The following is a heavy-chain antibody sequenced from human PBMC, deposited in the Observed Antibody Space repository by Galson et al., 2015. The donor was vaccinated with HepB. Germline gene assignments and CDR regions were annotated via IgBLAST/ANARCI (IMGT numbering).Heavy chain of an antibody. CDR3: ARHERPYNWNYDSRYYFDY. V-gene: IGHV4-39*01. J-gene: IGHJ4*02. Sequence: DTLSLTCTVSGGSISISSYYWGWIRQPPGKGLEWIGSIYYSGSTYYNPSLKSRVTISVDTSKNQFSLKLSSVTAADTAVYHCARHERPYNWNYDSRYYFDYWGQGTLVTVSS. CDR2: IYYSGST. D-gene: IGHD1-7*01. CDR1: GGSISISSYY.